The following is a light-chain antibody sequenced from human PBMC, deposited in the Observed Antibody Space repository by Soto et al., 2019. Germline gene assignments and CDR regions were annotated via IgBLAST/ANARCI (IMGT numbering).Light chain of an antibody. CDR3: QQRSNWVS. Sequence: VLAHSPATLSLSPGERATLSCRASQSVSSYLAWYQQKPGQAPRLLIYDASNRATGIPARFSGSGSGTDFTLTISSLEPEDFAVYYCQQRSNWVSFGGGTKVDIK. V-gene: IGKV3-11*01. CDR2: DAS. CDR1: QSVSSY. J-gene: IGKJ4*01.